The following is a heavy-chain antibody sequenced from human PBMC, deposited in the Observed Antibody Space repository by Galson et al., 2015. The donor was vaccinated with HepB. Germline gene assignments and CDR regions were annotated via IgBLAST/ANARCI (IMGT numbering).Heavy chain of an antibody. CDR2: ISYDGSNK. J-gene: IGHJ4*02. D-gene: IGHD6-13*01. Sequence: SLRLSCAASGFTFSSYAMHWVRQAPGKGLEWVAVISYDGSNKYYADSVKGRFTISRDNSKNTLYLQMNSLRAEDTAVYYCARAEWSSWLIDYWGQGTLVTVSS. V-gene: IGHV3-30*04. CDR3: ARAEWSSWLIDY. CDR1: GFTFSSYA.